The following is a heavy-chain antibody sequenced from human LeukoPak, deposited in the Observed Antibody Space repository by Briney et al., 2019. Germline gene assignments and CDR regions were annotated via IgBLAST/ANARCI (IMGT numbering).Heavy chain of an antibody. D-gene: IGHD6-19*01. Sequence: SVKVSCKASGGTFSSYATSWVRQAPGQGLEWMGRIIPILGIANYAQKFQGRVTITADKSTSTAYMELSSLRSEDTAVYYCARDPSGWYGYFDYWGQGTLVTVSS. V-gene: IGHV1-69*04. CDR3: ARDPSGWYGYFDY. J-gene: IGHJ4*02. CDR1: GGTFSSYA. CDR2: IIPILGIA.